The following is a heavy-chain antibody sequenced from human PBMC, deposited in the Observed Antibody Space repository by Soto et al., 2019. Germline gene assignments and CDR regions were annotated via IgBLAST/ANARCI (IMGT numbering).Heavy chain of an antibody. CDR3: ARGEYGGKFYYYGLDV. D-gene: IGHD3-16*01. V-gene: IGHV1-3*01. CDR1: GYTFTSYA. CDR2: INAGNGDT. Sequence: ASVKVSCKASGYTFTSYAMHWVRQAPGQRLEWMGWINAGNGDTKYSQKFQGRVTITRDTSASTAYMELSSLRSEDTAVYYCARGEYGGKFYYYGLDVWGQGTTVTVSS. J-gene: IGHJ6*02.